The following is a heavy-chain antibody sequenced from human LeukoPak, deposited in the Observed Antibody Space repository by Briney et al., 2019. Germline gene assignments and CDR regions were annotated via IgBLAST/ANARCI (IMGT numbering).Heavy chain of an antibody. V-gene: IGHV3-53*01. CDR1: GFTFSSYS. D-gene: IGHD4/OR15-4a*01. CDR2: IYSDNT. CDR3: ARRAGAYSHPYDY. J-gene: IGHJ4*02. Sequence: GGSLRLSCAASGFTFSSYSMNWVRQAPGKGLEWVSFIYSDNTHYSDSVKGRFTTSRDNSKNTLYLQMNSLRAEDTAVYYCARRAGAYSHPYDYWGQGTLVTVSS.